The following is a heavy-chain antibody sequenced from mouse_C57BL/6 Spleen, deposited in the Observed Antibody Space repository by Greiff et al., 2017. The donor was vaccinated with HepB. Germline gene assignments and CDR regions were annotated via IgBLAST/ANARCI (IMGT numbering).Heavy chain of an antibody. Sequence: EVQGVESGGGLVKPGGSLKLSCAASGFTFSSYAMSWVRQTPEKRLEWVATISDGGSYTYYPDNVKGRFTISRDNAKNNLYLQMSHLKSEDTAMYYCARGNYYGSRTGGYYFDYWGQGTTLTVSS. CDR1: GFTFSSYA. V-gene: IGHV5-4*01. CDR3: ARGNYYGSRTGGYYFDY. CDR2: ISDGGSYT. D-gene: IGHD1-1*01. J-gene: IGHJ2*01.